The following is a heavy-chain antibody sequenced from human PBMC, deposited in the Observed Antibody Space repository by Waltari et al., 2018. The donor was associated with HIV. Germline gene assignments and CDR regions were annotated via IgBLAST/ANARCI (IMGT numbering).Heavy chain of an antibody. CDR1: GGSFNNFF. J-gene: IGHJ3*02. V-gene: IGHV4-34*02. CDR2: INHSGKT. CDR3: ARRRWRTTMVFVVKGGVFDI. Sequence: QVQLQQWGAGLVKPAETLSLNCAVYGGSFNNFFWSFVRQSPGKGLEWIGEINHSGKTDYNPSLKGRVSLSIDPSKKQFYLELTSMTVADTAIYYCARRRWRTTMVFVVKGGVFDIWGQGTEVTVS. D-gene: IGHD2-21*01.